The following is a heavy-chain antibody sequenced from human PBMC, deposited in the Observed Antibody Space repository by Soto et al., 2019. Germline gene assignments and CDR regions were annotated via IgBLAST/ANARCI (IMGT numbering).Heavy chain of an antibody. Sequence: SETLSLTCTVSGGSISSGGYYWSWIRQHPGKGLEWIGYIYYSGSAYYNPSLKSRVTISVDTSKNQFSLKLSSVTAADTAVYYCARSIGGGLIAARPYYFDYWGQGTLVTVSS. CDR2: IYYSGSA. V-gene: IGHV4-31*03. CDR1: GGSISSGGYY. CDR3: ARSIGGGLIAARPYYFDY. D-gene: IGHD6-6*01. J-gene: IGHJ4*02.